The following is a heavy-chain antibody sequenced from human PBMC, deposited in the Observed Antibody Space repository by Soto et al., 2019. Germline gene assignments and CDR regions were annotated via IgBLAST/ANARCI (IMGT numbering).Heavy chain of an antibody. D-gene: IGHD5-12*01. Sequence: HPGGSLRLSCAASGFTFRDHAMHWVRQAPGNGREWLAFIWNGGSNKFYAGSVQGRFTISRDNSKNTVYLQMNTLRAEDTAVYYCARALFPDVDIYAMDVWGQGTTVTVSS. J-gene: IGHJ6*02. CDR1: GFTFRDHA. CDR3: ARALFPDVDIYAMDV. V-gene: IGHV3-33*01. CDR2: IWNGGSNK.